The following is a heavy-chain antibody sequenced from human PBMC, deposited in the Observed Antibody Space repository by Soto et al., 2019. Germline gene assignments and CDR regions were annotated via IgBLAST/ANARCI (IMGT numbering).Heavy chain of an antibody. CDR1: GFTFSSYG. J-gene: IGHJ4*02. Sequence: GGSLRLSCAASGFTFSSYGMHWVRQAPGKGLEWVAVISYDGSNKYYADSVKGRFTISRDNSKNTLYLQMNSLRAEDTAVYYCAKDAQWLVRTGVDYWGQGTLVTVSS. V-gene: IGHV3-30*18. CDR2: ISYDGSNK. CDR3: AKDAQWLVRTGVDY. D-gene: IGHD6-19*01.